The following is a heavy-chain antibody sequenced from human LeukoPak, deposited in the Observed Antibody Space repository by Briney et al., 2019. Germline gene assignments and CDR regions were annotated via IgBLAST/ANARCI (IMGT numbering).Heavy chain of an antibody. CDR2: IGSSSSHI. J-gene: IGHJ4*02. CDR1: GFTFSSYA. V-gene: IGHV3-21*01. CDR3: ARDKGPYYFDQ. Sequence: GGSLRLSCAASGFTFSSYAMSWVRQVPGKGLEWVSSIGSSSSHIYYADSVTGRFTISRDNAKNSLYLQMNSLRAEDTAVYYCARDKGPYYFDQWGQGTLLTVSS.